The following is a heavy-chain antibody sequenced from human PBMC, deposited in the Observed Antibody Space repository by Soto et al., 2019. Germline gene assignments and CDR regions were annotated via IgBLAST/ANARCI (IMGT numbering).Heavy chain of an antibody. J-gene: IGHJ4*02. CDR2: IYHSGST. CDR3: DRVNDTSGSSFDY. V-gene: IGHV4-30-2*01. Sequence: TLSLTCAVSGCSISSGGYSWSWIRQPPGKGLEWVGYIYHSGSTYYNPSLKSRVTISVDRSKNQFSLKLSSVTAADTAVYYCDRVNDTSGSSFDYWGKGTLGTVS. CDR1: GCSISSGGYS. D-gene: IGHD3-22*01.